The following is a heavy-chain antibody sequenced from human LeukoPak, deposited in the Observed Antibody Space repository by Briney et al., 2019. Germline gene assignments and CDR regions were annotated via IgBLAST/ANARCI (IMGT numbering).Heavy chain of an antibody. CDR3: ASSSDYSYYYLEV. CDR1: EFTFSSYA. V-gene: IGHV3-64*01. J-gene: IGHJ6*03. Sequence: GGSLRLSCAASEFTFSSYAMHWVRQAPGKGREYVSTISSHGGSIFYANSVKGRFTISRDNSKNTLFLQMGSLSAEDMAVYYCASSSDYSYYYLEVWGKGTTVTVSS. CDR2: ISSHGGSI.